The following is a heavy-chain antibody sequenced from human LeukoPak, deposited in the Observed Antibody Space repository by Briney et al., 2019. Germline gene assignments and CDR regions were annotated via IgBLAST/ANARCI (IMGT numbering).Heavy chain of an antibody. Sequence: PSETLSLTCAVYGASFSGYYWSWIRQPPGKGLEWLGEINHSGSTNYNPSLKSRATISVDTSKNQFSLKLSSVTAADTAVYYCARAYSPRVTCSGGSCYVWFDPWGQGTLVTVSS. D-gene: IGHD2-15*01. CDR3: ARAYSPRVTCSGGSCYVWFDP. J-gene: IGHJ5*02. CDR2: INHSGST. V-gene: IGHV4-34*01. CDR1: GASFSGYY.